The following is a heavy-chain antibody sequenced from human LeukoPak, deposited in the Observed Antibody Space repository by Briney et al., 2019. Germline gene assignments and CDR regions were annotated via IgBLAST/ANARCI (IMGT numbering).Heavy chain of an antibody. J-gene: IGHJ1*01. V-gene: IGHV3-21*01. D-gene: IGHD4-17*01. Sequence: AGSLRLSCEASGFPFNKYKMDWVRQAPGKGLQWVSSINIWSTSTYYADSVKGRFTISRDDAKNSLYLQMNSLTAEDTAVYYCTRGLADYGDYSFWGQGTLVAVSS. CDR3: TRGLADYGDYSF. CDR2: INIWSTST. CDR1: GFPFNKYK.